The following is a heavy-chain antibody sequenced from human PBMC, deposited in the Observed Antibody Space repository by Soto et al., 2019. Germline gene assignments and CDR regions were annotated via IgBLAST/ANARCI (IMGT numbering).Heavy chain of an antibody. D-gene: IGHD3-16*01. CDR1: GYTFTSYD. J-gene: IGHJ4*02. CDR2: MNPNSGNT. V-gene: IGHV1-8*01. CDR3: ARGLDYDYMWGRPE. Sequence: QVQLVQSGAEVKKPGASVKVSCKASGYTFTSYDINWVRQATGQGVEWMGWMNPNSGNTGYAQKLQGRVTMTRNTSISTAYMELSSLRSEDTAVYYCARGLDYDYMWGRPEWGQGTLVTVSS.